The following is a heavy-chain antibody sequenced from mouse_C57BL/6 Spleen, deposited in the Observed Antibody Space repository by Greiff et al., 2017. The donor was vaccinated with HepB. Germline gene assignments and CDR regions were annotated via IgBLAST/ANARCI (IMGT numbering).Heavy chain of an antibody. CDR3: ARPIYYVHAMDY. Sequence: EVQLVESGGGLVQPGGSLKLSCAASGFTFSDYYMYWVRQTPEKRLEWVAYISNGGGSTYYPDTLKGRFTISRDNAKNTLYLQMSRLKSEDTAMYYCARPIYYVHAMDYWGQGTSVTVSS. CDR1: GFTFSDYY. CDR2: ISNGGGST. V-gene: IGHV5-12*01. J-gene: IGHJ4*01. D-gene: IGHD2-1*01.